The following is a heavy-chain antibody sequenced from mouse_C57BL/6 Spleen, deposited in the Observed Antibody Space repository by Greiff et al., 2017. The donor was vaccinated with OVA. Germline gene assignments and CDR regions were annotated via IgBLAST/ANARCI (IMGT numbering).Heavy chain of an antibody. CDR2: ISDGGSYT. Sequence: EVQLVESGGGLVKPGGSLKLSCAASGFTFSSYAMSWVRQTPEKRLEWVATISDGGSYTYYPDNVKGRFTISRDNAKNNLYLQMSHLKSEDTAMYYCARGGDGYYQYYFDDWGQGTTLTVSS. CDR1: GFTFSSYA. V-gene: IGHV5-4*01. D-gene: IGHD2-3*01. J-gene: IGHJ2*01. CDR3: ARGGDGYYQYYFDD.